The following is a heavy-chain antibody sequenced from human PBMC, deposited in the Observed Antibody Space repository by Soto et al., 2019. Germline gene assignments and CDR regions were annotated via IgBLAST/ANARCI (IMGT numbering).Heavy chain of an antibody. D-gene: IGHD2-8*01. Sequence: QVQLQQSGPGLVKHSQTLSLTCAVSGDSGSSNSATWNWIRQSPSRGLEGLGRTDYRSKWYTDYAVSVKRRMRINPDTSKNQFALQLTSVTAEDSFVYYCARGGTPMLALDYWGQGILVAFPS. CDR1: GDSGSSNSAT. V-gene: IGHV6-1*01. CDR3: ARGGTPMLALDY. CDR2: TDYRSKWYT. J-gene: IGHJ4*02.